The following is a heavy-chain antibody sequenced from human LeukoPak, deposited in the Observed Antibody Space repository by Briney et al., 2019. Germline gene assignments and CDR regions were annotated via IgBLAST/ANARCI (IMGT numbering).Heavy chain of an antibody. V-gene: IGHV1-2*02. Sequence: ASGKVSCKASGYTFTGYYMHWVRQAPGQGLEWMGWINPNSGGTNYAQKFQGRVTMTRDTSISTAYMELSRLTSDDTAVYYCARDWVVATNGGDYWGQGTLVTVSS. CDR3: ARDWVVATNGGDY. CDR2: INPNSGGT. J-gene: IGHJ4*02. D-gene: IGHD5-12*01. CDR1: GYTFTGYY.